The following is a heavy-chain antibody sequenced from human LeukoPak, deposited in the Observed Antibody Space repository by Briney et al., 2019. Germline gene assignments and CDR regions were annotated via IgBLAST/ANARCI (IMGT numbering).Heavy chain of an antibody. V-gene: IGHV4-34*01. D-gene: IGHD3-22*01. J-gene: IGHJ4*02. CDR1: GGSFSGYY. Sequence: SETLSLTCAVYGGSFSGYYWSWIRQPPGKGLEWIGEINHSGSTNYNPSLKSRVTISVDTSKNQFSLKLSSVTAADTAVYYCARDDSSGYYVDYWGQGTLVTVSS. CDR3: ARDDSSGYYVDY. CDR2: INHSGST.